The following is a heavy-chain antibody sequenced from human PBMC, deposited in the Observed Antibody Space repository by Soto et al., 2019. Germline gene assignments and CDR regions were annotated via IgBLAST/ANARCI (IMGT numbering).Heavy chain of an antibody. Sequence: QVQLVESGGGVVQPGRSLRLSCAASGFTFSAYSMHWVRQAPGKGLEWVAVIAHDVTNIFYLDSVKGRFTISRDNSRNTLYLQMNSLRAEDTAVYYCARDPFEGVRLIPSANLYNWFDPWGQGTLVTVSS. J-gene: IGHJ5*02. CDR3: ARDPFEGVRLIPSANLYNWFDP. D-gene: IGHD2-2*01. CDR1: GFTFSAYS. V-gene: IGHV3-30*19. CDR2: IAHDVTNI.